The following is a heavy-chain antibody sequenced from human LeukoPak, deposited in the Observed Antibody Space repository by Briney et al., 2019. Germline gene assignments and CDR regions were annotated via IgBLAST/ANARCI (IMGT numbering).Heavy chain of an antibody. CDR2: ISGSGGST. J-gene: IGHJ4*02. Sequence: PGGSLRLSCAASGFTFSSYAMSWVRRAPGKGLEWVSAISGSGGSTYYADSVKGRFTISRDNSKNTLYLQMNSLRAEDTAVYYCAKEGYAYSSSPPDDYWGQGTLVTVSS. CDR1: GFTFSSYA. CDR3: AKEGYAYSSSPPDDY. V-gene: IGHV3-23*01. D-gene: IGHD6-6*01.